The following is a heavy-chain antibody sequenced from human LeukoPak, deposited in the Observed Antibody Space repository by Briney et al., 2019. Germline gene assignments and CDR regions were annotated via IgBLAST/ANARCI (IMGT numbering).Heavy chain of an antibody. V-gene: IGHV3-23*01. D-gene: IGHD6-13*01. J-gene: IGHJ6*02. Sequence: GGSLRLSCAASGFTFSFYGMNWVRQAPGKGLEWVSAISGSGGVRFSADSVKGRFTISRDNSRNTLYLQVNSLRAEDTAVYYCAKGEGSNWYDYYGMDVWGQGTTVTVSS. CDR1: GFTFSFYG. CDR3: AKGEGSNWYDYYGMDV. CDR2: ISGSGGVR.